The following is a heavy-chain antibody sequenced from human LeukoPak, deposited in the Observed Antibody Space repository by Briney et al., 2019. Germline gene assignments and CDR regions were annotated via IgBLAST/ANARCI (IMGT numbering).Heavy chain of an antibody. J-gene: IGHJ1*01. Sequence: SETLSLTCTVSGGSISSSSYYWGWIRQPPGKGLEWIGSIYYSGSTYYNPSLKSRVTISVDTSKNQFSLKLSSVTAADTAVYYCARARYSSSWYREYFQHWGQGTLVTVSS. D-gene: IGHD6-13*01. CDR2: IYYSGST. V-gene: IGHV4-39*07. CDR1: GGSISSSSYY. CDR3: ARARYSSSWYREYFQH.